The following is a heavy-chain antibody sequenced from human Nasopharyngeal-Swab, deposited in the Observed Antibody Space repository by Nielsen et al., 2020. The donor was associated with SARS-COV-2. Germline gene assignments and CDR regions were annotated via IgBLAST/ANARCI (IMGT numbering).Heavy chain of an antibody. CDR2: IKEDGSDK. J-gene: IGHJ4*02. V-gene: IGHV3-7*01. Sequence: GESLKISCAASGFTFSNFWMSWVRQAPGKGLEWVANIKEDGSDKYYVGSVKGRFTISRDNAKNSLYLQMHSLRAEDTAVYYCAREEGSSWHYFDYWGQGTLVTVSS. D-gene: IGHD6-13*01. CDR1: GFTFSNFW. CDR3: AREEGSSWHYFDY.